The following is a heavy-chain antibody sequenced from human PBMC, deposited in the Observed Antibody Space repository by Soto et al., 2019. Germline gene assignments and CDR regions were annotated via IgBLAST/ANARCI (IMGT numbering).Heavy chain of an antibody. CDR2: FDPEDGET. Sequence: ASVRVSCKVSGYTLTELSMHWVRQAPGKGLEWMGGFDPEDGETIYAQKFQGRVTMTEDTSTDTAYMELSSLRSEDTAVYYCATGLPRLRFLLVTDYWGQGTLVTVSS. CDR3: ATGLPRLRFLLVTDY. D-gene: IGHD3-3*01. CDR1: GYTLTELS. J-gene: IGHJ4*02. V-gene: IGHV1-24*01.